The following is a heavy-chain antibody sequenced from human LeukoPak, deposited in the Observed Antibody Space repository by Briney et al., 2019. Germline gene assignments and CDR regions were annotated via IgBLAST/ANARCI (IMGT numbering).Heavy chain of an antibody. D-gene: IGHD5-18*01. CDR2: ISYDGSNK. CDR3: AKDTSRGYSYGFFDY. V-gene: IGHV3-30*18. J-gene: IGHJ4*02. Sequence: GGSLRLSCAASGFTFSSYGMHWVRQAPGKGLEWVAVISYDGSNKYYADSVKGRFTISRDNSKNTLYLQMNSLRAEDTAVYYCAKDTSRGYSYGFFDYWGQGTLVTVSS. CDR1: GFTFSSYG.